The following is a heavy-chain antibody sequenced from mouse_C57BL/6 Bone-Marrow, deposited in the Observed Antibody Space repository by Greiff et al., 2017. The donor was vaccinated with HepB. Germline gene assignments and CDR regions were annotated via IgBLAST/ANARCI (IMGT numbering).Heavy chain of an antibody. CDR1: GFTFSDYG. CDR3: ARNDWDWYFDV. Sequence: EVKLVESGGGLVQPGGSLKLSCAASGFTFSDYGMAWVRQAPRKGPEWVAFISNLAYSNDYADTVTGRSTICRENAKNTLDLEMSSLRSEDTAMYYCARNDWDWYFDVWGTGTPVTVSS. CDR2: ISNLAYSN. J-gene: IGHJ1*03. V-gene: IGHV5-15*01. D-gene: IGHD4-1*01.